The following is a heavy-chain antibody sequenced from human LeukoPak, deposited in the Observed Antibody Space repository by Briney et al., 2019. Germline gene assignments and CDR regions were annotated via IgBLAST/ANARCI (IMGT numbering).Heavy chain of an antibody. D-gene: IGHD1-26*01. CDR1: GGSIRSTNYY. CDR2: IYYSGST. Sequence: PSETLSLTCTVSGGSIRSTNYYWGWIRQPPGKGLEWIGSIYYSGSTYYNPSLKSHVTISVDTSKNQFSLKVNSVTAADTAVYYCASTPTVGDAFDIWGQGTMVTVSS. V-gene: IGHV4-39*07. CDR3: ASTPTVGDAFDI. J-gene: IGHJ3*02.